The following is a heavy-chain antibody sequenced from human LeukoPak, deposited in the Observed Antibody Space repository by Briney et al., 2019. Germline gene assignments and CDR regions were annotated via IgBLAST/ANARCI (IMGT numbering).Heavy chain of an antibody. J-gene: IGHJ6*02. Sequence: SETLSLTCTVSGGSISSYYWSWIRQPPGKGLGWIGYMYYSGRTNYNPSLKSRVTIPVDTSKNQFSLKLSSVTAADTAVYYCARTFSESYYYYGMDVWGQGTTVTVSS. D-gene: IGHD1-26*01. CDR1: GGSISSYY. CDR3: ARTFSESYYYYGMDV. V-gene: IGHV4-59*01. CDR2: MYYSGRT.